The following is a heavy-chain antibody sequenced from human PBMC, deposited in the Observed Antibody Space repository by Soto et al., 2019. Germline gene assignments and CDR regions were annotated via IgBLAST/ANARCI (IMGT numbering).Heavy chain of an antibody. CDR1: GGSINSGGYC. J-gene: IGHJ4*02. CDR2: ISYGGSA. V-gene: IGHV4-31*03. D-gene: IGHD5-18*01. CDR3: SRGILV. Sequence: QVQLQESGPGLVKPSQTLSLTCTVSGGSINSGGYCWSWIRQHPGKGLDWIGCISYGGSASYNPSLKSRVTISVDTSKNQFSLKLTSVTAADTAVYYCSRGILVWGQGALITVSS.